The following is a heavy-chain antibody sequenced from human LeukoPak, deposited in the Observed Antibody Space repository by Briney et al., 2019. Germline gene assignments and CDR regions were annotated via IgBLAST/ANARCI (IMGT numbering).Heavy chain of an antibody. CDR2: IYYSGST. J-gene: IGHJ5*02. Sequence: ASETLSLTCTVSGGSISSSSYYWGWIRQPPGKGLEWIGSIYYSGSTYYNPSLKSRVTISVDTSKNQFSLKLSSATAADTAVYYCARSIEAADPNWFDPWGQGTLVTVSS. V-gene: IGHV4-39*07. D-gene: IGHD6-13*01. CDR3: ARSIEAADPNWFDP. CDR1: GGSISSSSYY.